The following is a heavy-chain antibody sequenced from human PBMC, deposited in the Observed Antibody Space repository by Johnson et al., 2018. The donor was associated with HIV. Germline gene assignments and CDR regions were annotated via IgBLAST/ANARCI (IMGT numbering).Heavy chain of an antibody. Sequence: QVQLVESGGGVVQPGRSLRLSCAASGFTFSTYAMHWVRQAPGNGLEWVAVISYDGSNKYYADSVKGRFTISRDNSKKTLYLQMNSLRAEDTAVYYCAKCIWGQGTMVTVSS. V-gene: IGHV3-30-3*01. CDR2: ISYDGSNK. J-gene: IGHJ3*02. CDR1: GFTFSTYA. CDR3: AKCI.